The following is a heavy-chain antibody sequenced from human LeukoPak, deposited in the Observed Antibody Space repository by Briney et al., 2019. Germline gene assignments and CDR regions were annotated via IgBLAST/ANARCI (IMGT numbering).Heavy chain of an antibody. CDR3: AKGPQAYDSSGYYYRDAFDI. J-gene: IGHJ3*02. D-gene: IGHD3-22*01. CDR2: ISYDGSNK. Sequence: PGRSLRLSCAASGFTFSSYGMHWVRQAPGKGLEWVAVISYDGSNKYYADSVKGRFTISRDNSKNTLYLQMNSLRAEDTAVYYCAKGPQAYDSSGYYYRDAFDIWGQGTMVTVSS. V-gene: IGHV3-30*18. CDR1: GFTFSSYG.